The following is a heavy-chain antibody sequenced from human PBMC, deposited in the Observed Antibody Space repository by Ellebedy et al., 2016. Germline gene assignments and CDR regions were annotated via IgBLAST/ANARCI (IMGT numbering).Heavy chain of an antibody. D-gene: IGHD4-17*01. CDR1: GFTFSSYA. Sequence: GESLKISCAASGFTFSSYAMSWVRQAPGKGLEWVSGISASGGSTYYADSVKGRFTISRDNSKNTLYLQMNSLRAEDTAVYYCAKDRRAYITVTTDSFDIWGQGTMVTVSS. V-gene: IGHV3-23*01. CDR3: AKDRRAYITVTTDSFDI. CDR2: ISASGGST. J-gene: IGHJ3*02.